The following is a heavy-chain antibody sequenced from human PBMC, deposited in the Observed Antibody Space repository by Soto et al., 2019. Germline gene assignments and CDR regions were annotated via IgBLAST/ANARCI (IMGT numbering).Heavy chain of an antibody. CDR1: GFTFSDYY. CDR3: ARAYSDAFDI. J-gene: IGHJ3*02. D-gene: IGHD2-15*01. CDR2: ISSSGTGI. V-gene: IGHV3-11*01. Sequence: PGGSLRLSCAASGFTFSDYYMTWIRQAPGKGLEWVSYISSSGTGIYYADSVKGRFTISRDNAKKSLYLQMSSLRAEDTAVYYCARAYSDAFDIWGQGIMVTVSS.